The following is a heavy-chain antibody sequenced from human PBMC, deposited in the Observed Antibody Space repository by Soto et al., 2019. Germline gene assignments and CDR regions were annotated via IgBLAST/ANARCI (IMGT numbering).Heavy chain of an antibody. V-gene: IGHV3-21*01. J-gene: IGHJ3*02. CDR1: GFTFSSYS. CDR2: ISSSSSYI. Sequence: GGSLRLSCAASGFTFSSYSMNWVRQAPGKGLEWVSSISSSSSYIYYADSVKGRFTISRDNAKNSLYLQMNSLRAEDTAVYYCARANPGGKWFGELLNGPDAFDIWGQGTMVTVSS. CDR3: ARANPGGKWFGELLNGPDAFDI. D-gene: IGHD3-10*01.